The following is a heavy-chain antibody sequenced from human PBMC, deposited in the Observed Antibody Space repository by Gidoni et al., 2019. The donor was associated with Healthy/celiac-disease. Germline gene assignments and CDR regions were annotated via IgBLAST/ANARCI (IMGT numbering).Heavy chain of an antibody. CDR3: ARVMGMGDAFDI. D-gene: IGHD7-27*01. V-gene: IGHV3-21*01. J-gene: IGHJ3*02. CDR2: LSSSSSYI. CDR1: GFPFSSYS. Sequence: EVQLVESGGGLVKPGGSLRLSCAASGFPFSSYSMNWVRQAPGKGLEWVSSLSSSSSYIYYADSVKGRFTISRDNAKNSLYLQMNSLRAEDTAVYYCARVMGMGDAFDIWGQGTMVTVFS.